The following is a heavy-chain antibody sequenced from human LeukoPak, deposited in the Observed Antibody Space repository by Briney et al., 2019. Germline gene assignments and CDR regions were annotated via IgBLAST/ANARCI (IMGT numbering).Heavy chain of an antibody. CDR2: ISGSGGST. J-gene: IGHJ5*02. V-gene: IGHV3-23*01. CDR1: GFTFSTYA. Sequence: GGSLRLSCAASGFTFSTYAMSWVRQAPGKGLEWVSSISGSGGSTHYADSVKGRFSISRDNSKNTLYLQMNSLRAEDTAVYYCAKGGSYISSSQSWFDPWGQGTLVTVSS. CDR3: AKGGSYISSSQSWFDP. D-gene: IGHD6-13*01.